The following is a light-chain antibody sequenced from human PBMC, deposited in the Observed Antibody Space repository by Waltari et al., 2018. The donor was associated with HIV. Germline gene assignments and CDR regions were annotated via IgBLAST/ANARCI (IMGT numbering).Light chain of an antibody. CDR3: CSYTGYNDFL. CDR2: EVT. J-gene: IGLJ3*02. Sequence: SALTQPPSASGSPGQTVTIYSTGTSSDVDGYKYIPWYQQHPGKAPKLIIFEVTKRPSGVPNRFSGSKSGNTASLTVSGLQADDEADYYCCSYTGYNDFLFGAGTKLTVL. CDR1: SSDVDGYKY. V-gene: IGLV2-8*01.